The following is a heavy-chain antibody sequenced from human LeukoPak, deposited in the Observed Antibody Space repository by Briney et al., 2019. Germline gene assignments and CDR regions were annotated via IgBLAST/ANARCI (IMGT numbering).Heavy chain of an antibody. J-gene: IGHJ2*01. Sequence: SETLSLTSVVYAGSFSGDYWSWIRQPPGKGLEWSGAINRGGSTNYSPSLKSRLTISVDTSKNQFSLRLTSVTAADTAVYFCARGSNGGNSVGWHFDLSGRGTLVTVSS. CDR1: AGSFSGDY. V-gene: IGHV4-34*01. CDR3: ARGSNGGNSVGWHFDL. CDR2: INRGGST. D-gene: IGHD4-23*01.